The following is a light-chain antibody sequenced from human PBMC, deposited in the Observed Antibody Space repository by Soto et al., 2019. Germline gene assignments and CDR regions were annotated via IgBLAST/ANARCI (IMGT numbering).Light chain of an antibody. Sequence: QSALTQPRSVSGSPGQSVTISCTGTRSDIGGYNFVSWYQQHPGQAPKLIIYDVIKRPSGVPDRFSGSKSGNTASLTIYGLQAEDEADYYCCSYAGGNTHVFGTGTKVTVL. J-gene: IGLJ1*01. CDR1: RSDIGGYNF. V-gene: IGLV2-11*01. CDR2: DVI. CDR3: CSYAGGNTHV.